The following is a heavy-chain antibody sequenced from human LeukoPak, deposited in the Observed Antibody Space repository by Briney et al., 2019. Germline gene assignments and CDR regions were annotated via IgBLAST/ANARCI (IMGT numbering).Heavy chain of an antibody. CDR2: ISSSGSDI. D-gene: IGHD2-15*01. Sequence: GGSLRLSCAASGFIFSSYEMNWVRQAPGKGLEWVSFISSSGSDIYYADSVKGRFTISRDNAKNSLYLQMNNMRAEDTAVYYCARGYCGGGSCWGVDYWGQGTLVTVSS. J-gene: IGHJ4*02. CDR1: GFIFSSYE. V-gene: IGHV3-48*03. CDR3: ARGYCGGGSCWGVDY.